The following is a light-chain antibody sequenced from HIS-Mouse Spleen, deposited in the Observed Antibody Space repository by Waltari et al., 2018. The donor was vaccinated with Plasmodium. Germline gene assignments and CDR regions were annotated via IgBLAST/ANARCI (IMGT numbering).Light chain of an antibody. Sequence: SYELTQPPSVSVSPGQTASITCSGAKLGDKYACWYQQKPGQSPVLVIYKDSTRPSGIPDRFSGSNTGNTATLTISGTQAMDEADYYCQAWDSSTVVFGGGTKLTVL. CDR2: KDS. J-gene: IGLJ2*01. V-gene: IGLV3-1*01. CDR1: KLGDKY. CDR3: QAWDSSTVV.